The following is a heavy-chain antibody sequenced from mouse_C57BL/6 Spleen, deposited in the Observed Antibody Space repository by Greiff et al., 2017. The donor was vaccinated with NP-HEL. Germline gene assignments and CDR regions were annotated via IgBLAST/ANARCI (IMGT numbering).Heavy chain of an antibody. CDR2: IDPSDSET. J-gene: IGHJ4*01. CDR1: GYTFTSYW. D-gene: IGHD1-1*01. V-gene: IGHV1-52*01. Sequence: VQLQQSGAELVRPGSSVKLSCKASGYTFTSYWMHWVKQRPIQGLEWIGNIDPSDSETHYNQKFKDKATLTVDKSSSTAYMQLSSLTSEDSAVYYCAREGTVPDYYYAMDYWGQGTSVTVSS. CDR3: AREGTVPDYYYAMDY.